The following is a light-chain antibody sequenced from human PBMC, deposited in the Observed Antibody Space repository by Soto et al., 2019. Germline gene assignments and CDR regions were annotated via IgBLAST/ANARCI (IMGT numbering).Light chain of an antibody. CDR2: AAS. V-gene: IGKV1-12*01. CDR1: QGISTF. Sequence: DIQMTQSPSSLSTSAGDRVTITCRASQGISTFLNWYQQKPGKAPRLLIYAASRLQSGVPSRFSGSGSVTDFTLTISSLQPEDFATYYCQQTNTFPPTFGQGTRLEIK. J-gene: IGKJ5*01. CDR3: QQTNTFPPT.